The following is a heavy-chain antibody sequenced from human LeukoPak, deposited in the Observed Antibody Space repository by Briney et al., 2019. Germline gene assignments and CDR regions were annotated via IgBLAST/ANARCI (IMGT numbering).Heavy chain of an antibody. Sequence: GGSLRLSCAASGFTFSSYSMNWVRQAPGQGLEWVSSISSSSSYIYYADSVKGRFTISRDNAKNSLYLQMNSLRAEDTAVYYCARGQRGWLPEIHFDYWGQGTLVTVSS. CDR3: ARGQRGWLPEIHFDY. D-gene: IGHD5-24*01. CDR1: GFTFSSYS. V-gene: IGHV3-21*04. CDR2: ISSSSSYI. J-gene: IGHJ4*02.